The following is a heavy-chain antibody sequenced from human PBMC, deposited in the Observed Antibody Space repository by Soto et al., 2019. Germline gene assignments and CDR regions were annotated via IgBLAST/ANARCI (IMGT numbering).Heavy chain of an antibody. CDR1: SGSISTYH. CDR3: ARLNYDILTGRYYGIDV. V-gene: IGHV4-59*01. Sequence: LSLTCTVSSGSISTYHWSWIRQPPGKGLEWIGYIYYSGSTNYNPSLKSRVTLSVDTSKNQFSLKLSSVTAADTAVYYCARLNYDILTGRYYGIDVWGQGTTVTVSS. D-gene: IGHD3-9*01. J-gene: IGHJ6*02. CDR2: IYYSGST.